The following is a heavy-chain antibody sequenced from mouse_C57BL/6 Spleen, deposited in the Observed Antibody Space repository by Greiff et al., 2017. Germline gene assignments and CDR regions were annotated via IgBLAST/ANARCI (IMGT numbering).Heavy chain of an antibody. CDR2: INPYNGGT. Sequence: EVQLQQSGPVLVKPGASVKMSCKASGYTFTDYYMNWVKQSHGKSLEWIGVINPYNGGTSYNQKLKGKATLTVDKSSSTAYMELNSLTSEDSAVYYCARYYYYGSSSYYFDYWGQGTTLTVSS. V-gene: IGHV1-19*01. CDR1: GYTFTDYY. D-gene: IGHD1-1*01. CDR3: ARYYYYGSSSYYFDY. J-gene: IGHJ2*01.